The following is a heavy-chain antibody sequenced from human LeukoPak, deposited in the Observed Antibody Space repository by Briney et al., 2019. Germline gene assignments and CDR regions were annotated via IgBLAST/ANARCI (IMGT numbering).Heavy chain of an antibody. Sequence: GASVKVSCKASGYTFTGYYMHWVRQAPGQGLEWMGRINPNSGGTNYAQKFQGRVTMTRDTFISTAYMELSRLRSDDTAVYYCARGPGDYYGMDVWGQGTTVTVSS. CDR3: ARGPGDYYGMDV. J-gene: IGHJ6*02. V-gene: IGHV1-2*06. CDR2: INPNSGGT. D-gene: IGHD3-10*01. CDR1: GYTFTGYY.